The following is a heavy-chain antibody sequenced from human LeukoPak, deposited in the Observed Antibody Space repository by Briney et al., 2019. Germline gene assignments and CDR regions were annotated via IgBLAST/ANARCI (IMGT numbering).Heavy chain of an antibody. V-gene: IGHV4-59*12. Sequence: PSETLSLTCTVSGGYIRSYYWSWIRQPPGKGLEWIGYIYYSGSTNYNPSLKSRVTISVDTSKKQLSLKLSSVTAADTAVYYCARGPGYCSSTSCYPSYYYMDVWGKGTTVTVSS. D-gene: IGHD2-2*01. CDR3: ARGPGYCSSTSCYPSYYYMDV. J-gene: IGHJ6*03. CDR1: GGYIRSYY. CDR2: IYYSGST.